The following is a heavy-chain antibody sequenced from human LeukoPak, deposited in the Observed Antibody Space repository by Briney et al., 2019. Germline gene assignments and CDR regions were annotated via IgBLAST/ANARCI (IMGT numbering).Heavy chain of an antibody. CDR2: ISGSGGRT. V-gene: IGHV3-23*01. CDR3: AKDYYCSSTSCSFFDY. Sequence: AGGSLRLSCAASGFTFSSYAMSWVRQAPGKGLEWVSAISGSGGRTYYADSVRGRFTISRDNSKNTLYLQMNSLRAEDTAVYYCAKDYYCSSTSCSFFDYWGQGTLVTVSS. J-gene: IGHJ4*02. D-gene: IGHD2-2*01. CDR1: GFTFSSYA.